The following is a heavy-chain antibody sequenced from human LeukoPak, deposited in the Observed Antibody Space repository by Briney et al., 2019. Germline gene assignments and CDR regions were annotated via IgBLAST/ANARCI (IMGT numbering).Heavy chain of an antibody. CDR1: GFTFSSYA. V-gene: IGHV3-23*01. D-gene: IGHD3-3*01. CDR2: ISGSGGST. Sequence: GSLRLSCAASGFTFSSYAMSWVRQAPGKGLEWVSAISGSGGSTYYADSVKGRFTISRENSKNTLYLQMNSLRAEDTAVYYGAKERKRITIFGVVIISNLTSLDYWGQGTLVTVSS. J-gene: IGHJ4*02. CDR3: AKERKRITIFGVVIISNLTSLDY.